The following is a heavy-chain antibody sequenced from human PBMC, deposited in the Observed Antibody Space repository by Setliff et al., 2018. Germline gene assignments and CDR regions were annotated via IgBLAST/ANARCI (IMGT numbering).Heavy chain of an antibody. V-gene: IGHV3-7*03. D-gene: IGHD4-17*01. Sequence: PGGSLRLSCAASGFSLSGYWMSWVRQAPGKGLEWVANIREDGSEKHYVDSVKGRFSISRDNAVNSLYLQVNSLRAEDTAVYHCARARGAYGYYFDYWGQGALVTVSS. CDR2: IREDGSEK. CDR3: ARARGAYGYYFDY. J-gene: IGHJ4*02. CDR1: GFSLSGYW.